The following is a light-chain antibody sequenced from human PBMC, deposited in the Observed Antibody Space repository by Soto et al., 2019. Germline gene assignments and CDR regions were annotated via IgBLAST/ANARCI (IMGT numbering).Light chain of an antibody. V-gene: IGLV2-11*01. J-gene: IGLJ2*01. CDR3: CSYAGDLAL. CDR1: SSDVGGYDF. CDR2: DVS. Sequence: QSVLTQPRSVSGSPGQSVTISCTGTSSDVGGYDFVSWYQQHPGKAPKLMISDVSKRPSGVPDRFSGSKSGNTASLTISGLQAEDEADYYCCSYAGDLALFGGGKKVTVL.